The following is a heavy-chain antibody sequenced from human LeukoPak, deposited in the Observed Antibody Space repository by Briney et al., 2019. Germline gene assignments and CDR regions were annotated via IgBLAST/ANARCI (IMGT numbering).Heavy chain of an antibody. D-gene: IGHD3-16*01. Sequence: HSGGSLRLSCAASGFTFSSYAMSWVRQAPGKGLEWVSAISGSGGSTYYADSVKGRFTISRDNYKNTLYLQMNSLRAEDTAVYYCAKFRLAGGGYYFDYWGQGTLVTVSS. CDR3: AKFRLAGGGYYFDY. CDR1: GFTFSSYA. V-gene: IGHV3-23*01. J-gene: IGHJ4*02. CDR2: ISGSGGST.